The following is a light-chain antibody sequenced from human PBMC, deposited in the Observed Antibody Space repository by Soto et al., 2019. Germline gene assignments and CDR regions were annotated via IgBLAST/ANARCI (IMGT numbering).Light chain of an antibody. V-gene: IGKV3-20*01. Sequence: EIVLTQSPGTLSLSPGERATLSCRASQSVFNSQLAWYQQKPGQAPRLLIYGASSRAAGIPDRFSGSGSGTDFTLTINRQEPEDLAVYYCQQYGSSPWTFGQGTKVEAK. CDR3: QQYGSSPWT. CDR2: GAS. J-gene: IGKJ1*01. CDR1: QSVFNSQ.